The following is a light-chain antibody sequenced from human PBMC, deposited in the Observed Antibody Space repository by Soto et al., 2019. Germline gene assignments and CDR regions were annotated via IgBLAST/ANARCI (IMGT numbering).Light chain of an antibody. CDR3: SSYAGSNNPPYV. CDR1: SSDVGGYNY. CDR2: EVS. V-gene: IGLV2-8*01. J-gene: IGLJ1*01. Sequence: QSALTQPLSASGSPGQSVTISCTGTSSDVGGYNYVSWYQQHPGKAPKLMIYEVSKRPSGVPDRFSGSKSGNTASLTVSGLQAEDEADYYCSSYAGSNNPPYVFGTGTKLTVL.